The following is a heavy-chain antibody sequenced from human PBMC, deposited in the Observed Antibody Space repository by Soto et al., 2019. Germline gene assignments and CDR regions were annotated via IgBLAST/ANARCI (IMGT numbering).Heavy chain of an antibody. D-gene: IGHD3-10*01. CDR1: GGSINSGGYS. CDR3: ARALLWFGELLHFDY. V-gene: IGHV4-30-2*01. Sequence: PSETLSLTCAVSGGSINSGGYSWSWIRQPPGKGLEWIGYIYHSGSTYYNPSLKSRVTISVDRSKNQFSLKLSSVTAADTAVCYCARALLWFGELLHFDYWGQGTLVTVSS. J-gene: IGHJ4*02. CDR2: IYHSGST.